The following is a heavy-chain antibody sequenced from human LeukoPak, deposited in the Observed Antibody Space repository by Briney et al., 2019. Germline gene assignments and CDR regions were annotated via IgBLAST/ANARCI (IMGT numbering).Heavy chain of an antibody. J-gene: IGHJ6*02. D-gene: IGHD6-19*01. CDR3: AKDIAVAGPYYYYGMDV. CDR1: GFTFDDYA. CDR2: ISWNSGSI. Sequence: GGSLRLSCAASGFTFDDYAMHWVRQAPGKGLEWVSGISWNSGSIGYADSVKGRFTISRDNAKNSLYLQMNSLRAEDTALYHCAKDIAVAGPYYYYGMDVWGQGTTVTVSS. V-gene: IGHV3-9*01.